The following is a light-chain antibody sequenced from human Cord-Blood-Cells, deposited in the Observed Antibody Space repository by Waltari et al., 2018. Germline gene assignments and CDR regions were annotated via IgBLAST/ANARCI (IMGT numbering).Light chain of an antibody. CDR2: LEGSGSY. CDR1: SGHSSYI. J-gene: IGLJ3*02. Sequence: QPVLTQSSSASAPFGSSVKPTCTLGSGHSSYIIAWNQQQPGKAPRYLMKLEGSGSYNKGSGVPDRFSGSSSGADRYLTISNLQSEDEADYYCETWDSNTRVFGGGTKLTVL. V-gene: IGLV4-60*03. CDR3: ETWDSNTRV.